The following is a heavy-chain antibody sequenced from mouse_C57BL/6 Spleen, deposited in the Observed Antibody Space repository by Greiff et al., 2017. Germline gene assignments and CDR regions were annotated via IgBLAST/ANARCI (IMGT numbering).Heavy chain of an antibody. Sequence: LQQSGAELVKPGASVKMSCKASGYTFTTYPIEWMKQNHGKSLEWIGNFHPYNDDTKYNEKFKGKATLTVEKSSSTVYLELSRLTSDDSAVYYCARGYYGSSYDYAMDYWGQGTSVTVSS. D-gene: IGHD1-1*01. CDR3: ARGYYGSSYDYAMDY. V-gene: IGHV1-47*01. CDR1: GYTFTTYP. CDR2: FHPYNDDT. J-gene: IGHJ4*01.